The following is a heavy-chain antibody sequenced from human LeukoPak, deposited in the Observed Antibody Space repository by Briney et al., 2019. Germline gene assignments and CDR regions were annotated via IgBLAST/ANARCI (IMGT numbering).Heavy chain of an antibody. D-gene: IGHD2-2*01. V-gene: IGHV1-8*01. CDR3: AREGGSYTSSQYSRRAYFDY. J-gene: IGHJ4*02. CDR2: MNPNSGNT. Sequence: ASVKVSCKASGYTFTSYDINWVRQATGQGLEWMGWMNPNSGNTGYAQRFQGRVTMTRHTSIRTVYMELSSLRSEDTAVYYCAREGGSYTSSQYSRRAYFDYWGRGTQVTVSS. CDR1: GYTFTSYD.